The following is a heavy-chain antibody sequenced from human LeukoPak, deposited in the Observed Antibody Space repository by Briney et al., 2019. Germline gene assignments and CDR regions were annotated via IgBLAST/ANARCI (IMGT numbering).Heavy chain of an antibody. D-gene: IGHD2-2*02. Sequence: PSQTLSLTCTVSGDSISSGDYYWSWIRQPPGKGLEWIGEMNHSGSTNYNPSLKSRVTISVDTSKNQFSLKLSSVTAADTAVYYCARGPTLYTFDPWGQGTLVTVSS. CDR2: MNHSGST. CDR3: ARGPTLYTFDP. V-gene: IGHV4-30-4*08. J-gene: IGHJ5*02. CDR1: GDSISSGDYY.